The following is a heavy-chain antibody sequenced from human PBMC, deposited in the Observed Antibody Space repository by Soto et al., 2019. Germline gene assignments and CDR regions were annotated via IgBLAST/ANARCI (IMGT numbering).Heavy chain of an antibody. D-gene: IGHD5-12*01. Sequence: ASVKVSCKASGGTFSSYAISWVRQAPGQGLEWMGGIIPIFGTANYAQKFQGRVTITADESTGTAYMELSSLRSEDTAVYYCARGPLREMATIGYFDYWGQGTLVTVSS. CDR3: ARGPLREMATIGYFDY. J-gene: IGHJ4*02. CDR2: IIPIFGTA. CDR1: GGTFSSYA. V-gene: IGHV1-69*13.